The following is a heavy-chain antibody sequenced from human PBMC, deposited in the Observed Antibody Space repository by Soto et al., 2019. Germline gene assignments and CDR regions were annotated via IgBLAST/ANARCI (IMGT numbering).Heavy chain of an antibody. CDR1: GYTFTSYG. CDR2: ISAYNGNT. CDR3: ARAYCSSTSCSKSNWFDP. V-gene: IGHV1-18*04. Sequence: ASVKVSCKASGYTFTSYGISWVRQAPGQGLEWMGWISAYNGNTNYAQKLQGRVTMTTDTSTSTAYMELRSLRSDDTAVYYCARAYCSSTSCSKSNWFDPWGQGTLVTVSS. J-gene: IGHJ5*02. D-gene: IGHD2-2*01.